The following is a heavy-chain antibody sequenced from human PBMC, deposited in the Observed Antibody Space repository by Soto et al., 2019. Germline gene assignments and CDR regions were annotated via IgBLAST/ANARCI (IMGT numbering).Heavy chain of an antibody. CDR1: GGSISSGDYY. V-gene: IGHV4-30-4*01. CDR2: IYYSGST. CDR3: AREGIVVVPYAFDI. J-gene: IGHJ3*02. Sequence: SETLSLTCTVSGGSISSGDYYWSWIRQPPGKGLEWIGYIYYSGSTYYNPSLKSRVTISVDTSKNKFSLKLSSVTAADTAVYYCAREGIVVVPYAFDIWGQGTMVTVSS. D-gene: IGHD3-22*01.